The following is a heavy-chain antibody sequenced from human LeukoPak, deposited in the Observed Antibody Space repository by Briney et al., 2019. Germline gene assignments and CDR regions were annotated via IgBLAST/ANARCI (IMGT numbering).Heavy chain of an antibody. CDR3: ATERSYYESPEGSVGAFDI. J-gene: IGHJ3*02. D-gene: IGHD1-26*01. V-gene: IGHV3-7*01. Sequence: PGGSLRLSCEASGFTFTKFWMSWVRQAPGKVLEWVANIQEDGKKENYVDSVRGRFTISRDNAKNSIYIQMNSLRVEDTAVYYCATERSYYESPEGSVGAFDIWGPGTMVTVSS. CDR2: IQEDGKKE. CDR1: GFTFTKFW.